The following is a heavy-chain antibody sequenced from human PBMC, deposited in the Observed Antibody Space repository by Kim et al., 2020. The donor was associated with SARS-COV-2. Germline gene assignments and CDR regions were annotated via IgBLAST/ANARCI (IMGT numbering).Heavy chain of an antibody. V-gene: IGHV3-9*01. CDR3: AKDKYSSGWYYFDY. J-gene: IGHJ4*02. Sequence: GGSLRLSCAASGFTFDDYAMHWVRQAPGKGLEWVSGISWNSGSIGYADSVKGRFTISRDNAKNSLYLQMNSLRAEDTALYYCAKDKYSSGWYYFDYWGQGTLVTVSS. D-gene: IGHD6-19*01. CDR1: GFTFDDYA. CDR2: ISWNSGSI.